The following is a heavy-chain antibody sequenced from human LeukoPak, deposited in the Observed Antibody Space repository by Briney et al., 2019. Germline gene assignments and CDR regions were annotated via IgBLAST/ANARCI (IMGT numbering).Heavy chain of an antibody. CDR1: GYSFTSYW. Sequence: GESLKISCKGSGYSFTSYWIGWVRQMPGKGLEWMGIIYPSDSDTRYSPSFQGQVTISADKSISTAYLQWSSLKASDTAMYYCARTPQDSSGWYDYYYGMDVWGQGTTVTVSS. CDR3: ARTPQDSSGWYDYYYGMDV. CDR2: IYPSDSDT. V-gene: IGHV5-51*01. D-gene: IGHD6-19*01. J-gene: IGHJ6*02.